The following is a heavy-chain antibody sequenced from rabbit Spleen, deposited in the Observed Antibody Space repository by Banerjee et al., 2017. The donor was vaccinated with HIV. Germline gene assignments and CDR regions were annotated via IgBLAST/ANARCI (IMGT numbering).Heavy chain of an antibody. J-gene: IGHJ4*01. D-gene: IGHD7-1*01. Sequence: QSLEESGGDLVKPGASLTLTCTASGFSFSSSYYMCWVRQAPGKGLEWIACIAAGSGGTTYYANWAKGRFTISKTSSTTVTLQMTSLTAADTATYFCARFYAGYGDFGYAAMWGPGTLVTVS. CDR1: GFSFSSSYY. CDR2: IAAGSGGTT. CDR3: ARFYAGYGDFGYAAM. V-gene: IGHV1S40*01.